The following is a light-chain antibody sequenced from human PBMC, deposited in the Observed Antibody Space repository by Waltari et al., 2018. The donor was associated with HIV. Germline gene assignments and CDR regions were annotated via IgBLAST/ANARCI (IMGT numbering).Light chain of an antibody. J-gene: IGLJ3*02. V-gene: IGLV1-47*01. Sequence: QSVLTQPPSASGTTGQRVIISCAGISSNIGSSPMSWFQHLPGTAPKFIIYMNAPRPAGFPDRFSGSKFGTSASLAIRGLRSEDEADYYCAAWDASLSRWVFGGGTKLTVL. CDR2: MNA. CDR3: AAWDASLSRWV. CDR1: SSNIGSSP.